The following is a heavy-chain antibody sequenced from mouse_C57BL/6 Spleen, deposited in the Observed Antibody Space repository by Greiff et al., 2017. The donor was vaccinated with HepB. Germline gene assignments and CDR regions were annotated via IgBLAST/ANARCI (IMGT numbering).Heavy chain of an antibody. D-gene: IGHD3-2*02. V-gene: IGHV5-6*01. CDR3: ARDSSGSGLAY. CDR2: ISSGGSYT. Sequence: DVQLVESGGDLVKPGGSLKLSCAASGFTFSSYGMSWVRQTPDKRLEWVATISSGGSYTYYPDSVKGRFTISRDNAKNTLYLQMGSLKSEDTAMYYCARDSSGSGLAYWGQGTLVTVSA. CDR1: GFTFSSYG. J-gene: IGHJ3*01.